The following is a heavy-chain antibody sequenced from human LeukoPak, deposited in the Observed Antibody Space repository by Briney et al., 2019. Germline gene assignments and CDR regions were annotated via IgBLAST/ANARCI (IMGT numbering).Heavy chain of an antibody. D-gene: IGHD3-22*01. V-gene: IGHV3-30*02. CDR2: IRYVGSNK. J-gene: IGHJ4*02. CDR1: GFTFSSYG. Sequence: TGGSLRLSCAASGFTFSSYGMHWVRQAPGKGLEWVAFIRYVGSNKYYADSVKGRLTISTDNSKNTLYMQMNSQRAEDTAVYYCAKDRGNYYDSSGYSGSFDYWGQGTLVTVSS. CDR3: AKDRGNYYDSSGYSGSFDY.